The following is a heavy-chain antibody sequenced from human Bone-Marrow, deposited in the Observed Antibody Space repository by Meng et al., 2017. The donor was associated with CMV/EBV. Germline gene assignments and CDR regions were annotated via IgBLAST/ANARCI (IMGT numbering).Heavy chain of an antibody. V-gene: IGHV1-2*02. CDR1: GYTFTGYY. D-gene: IGHD2-15*01. Sequence: ASVKVSCKASGYTFTGYYMHWVRQAPGQGLEWMGWINPNSGGTNYAQKFQGRVTMTRDTSISTAYMELSSLRSEDTAVYYCATGVVSVDAFDIWGQGTMVTVSS. CDR3: ATGVVSVDAFDI. J-gene: IGHJ3*02. CDR2: INPNSGGT.